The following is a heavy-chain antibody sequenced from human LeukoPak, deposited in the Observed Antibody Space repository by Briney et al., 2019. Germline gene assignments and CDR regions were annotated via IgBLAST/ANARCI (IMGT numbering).Heavy chain of an antibody. CDR1: EFTLASYA. CDR3: GRDPNGDYVGAFEF. J-gene: IGHJ3*01. V-gene: IGHV3-23*01. CDR2: IGGSGTNT. D-gene: IGHD4-17*01. Sequence: GGSLRLSCVASEFTLASYAMTWVRLTPGKGLEWVSSIGGSGTNTNYADSVRGRFTISRDNSKNTLYLQMNSLRAEDTAVYYCGRDPNGDYVGAFEFWGQGTLVTVSS.